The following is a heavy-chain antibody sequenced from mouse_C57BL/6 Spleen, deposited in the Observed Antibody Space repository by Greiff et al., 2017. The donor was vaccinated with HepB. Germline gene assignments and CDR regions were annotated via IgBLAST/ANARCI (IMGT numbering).Heavy chain of an antibody. CDR3: ARGTYGPY. V-gene: IGHV5-4*03. J-gene: IGHJ3*01. D-gene: IGHD1-1*01. CDR1: GFTFSSYA. Sequence: EVKLMESGGGLVKPGGSLKLSCAASGFTFSSYAMSWVRQTPEKRLEWVATISDGGSYTYYPDNVKGRFTISRDNAKNNLYLQMSHLKSEDTAMYYCARGTYGPYWGQGTLVTVSA. CDR2: ISDGGSYT.